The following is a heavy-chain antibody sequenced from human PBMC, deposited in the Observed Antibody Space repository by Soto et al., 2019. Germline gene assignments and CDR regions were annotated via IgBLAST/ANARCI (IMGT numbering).Heavy chain of an antibody. CDR2: INHRGST. Sequence: KGLGWIGEINHRGSTNYNPSLKSRVTISVDTSKNQYSLNLESVTAADTAVYFFFFFQAEDGIRDVRSVSAFLLNRSSDL. CDR3: FFFQAEDGIRDVRSVSAFLLNRSSDL. V-gene: IGHV4-34*01. J-gene: IGHJ2*01. D-gene: IGHD3-10*02.